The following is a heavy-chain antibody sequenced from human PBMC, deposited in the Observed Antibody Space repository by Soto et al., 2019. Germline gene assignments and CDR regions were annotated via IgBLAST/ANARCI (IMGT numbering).Heavy chain of an antibody. CDR3: AKSKYQGSYYGVDV. V-gene: IGHV3-30*18. CDR1: GFTFSTHG. D-gene: IGHD2-2*01. Sequence: GGSLRLSCAASGFTFSTHGMHWVRQAPGKGLEWVAVISFDGNNKYYADSVKGRFTISRDNSKNTLYLQMNSLRGEDTAVYYCAKSKYQGSYYGVDVWGQGTTVTVSS. J-gene: IGHJ6*02. CDR2: ISFDGNNK.